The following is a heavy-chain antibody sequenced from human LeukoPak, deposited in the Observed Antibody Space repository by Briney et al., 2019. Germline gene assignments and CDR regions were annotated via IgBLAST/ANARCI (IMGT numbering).Heavy chain of an antibody. Sequence: ASVKVSCKASGYTFNRYGMNWVRQAPGQGLEWMGWINPNSGGTNYAQKFQGRVTMTRDTSISTAYMELSRLRSDDTAVYYCARSRSPPDWFDPWGQGTLVTVSS. V-gene: IGHV1-2*02. CDR2: INPNSGGT. CDR3: ARSRSPPDWFDP. D-gene: IGHD6-13*01. J-gene: IGHJ5*02. CDR1: GYTFNRYG.